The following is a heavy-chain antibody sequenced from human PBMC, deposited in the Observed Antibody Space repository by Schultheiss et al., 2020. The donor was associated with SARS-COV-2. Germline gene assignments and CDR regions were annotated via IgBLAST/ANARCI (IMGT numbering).Heavy chain of an antibody. CDR1: GGSISSRGYY. Sequence: SETLSLTCAVSGGSISSRGYYWSWIRQHPGKGLEWIGSIYYSGSTYYNPSLKSRVTISVDTSKNQFSLKLSSVTAADTAVYYCARERLGYCTGGSCQYYFDYWGQGTRVTVSS. J-gene: IGHJ4*02. CDR2: IYYSGST. CDR3: ARERLGYCTGGSCQYYFDY. V-gene: IGHV4-39*07. D-gene: IGHD2-15*01.